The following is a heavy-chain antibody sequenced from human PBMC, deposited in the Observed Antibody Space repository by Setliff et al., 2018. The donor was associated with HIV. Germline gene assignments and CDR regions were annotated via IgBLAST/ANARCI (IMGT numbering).Heavy chain of an antibody. Sequence: PSETLSLTCTVSGGSVSNYCWTWIRQSAGKGLEWIGHINTSGSTNYNPSLKSRVTISVDTSKNQFSLKLSSVTAADTAVYYCARVAPKGYQLLFSSVWGQGTTVTVSS. CDR3: ARVAPKGYQLLFSSV. CDR1: GGSVSNYC. D-gene: IGHD2-2*01. J-gene: IGHJ6*02. CDR2: INTSGST. V-gene: IGHV4-4*07.